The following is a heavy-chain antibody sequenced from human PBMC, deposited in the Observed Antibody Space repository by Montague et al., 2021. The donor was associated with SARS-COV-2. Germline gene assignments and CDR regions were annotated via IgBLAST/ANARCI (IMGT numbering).Heavy chain of an antibody. V-gene: IGHV3-48*03. CDR3: ARSGNIAVAGTLWFDYYYYMDV. Sequence: SLRLSCAASGFTFSSYEMNWVRQAPGKGLEWVSYISSSGSTIYYADSVKGRFTISRDNAKNSLYLQMNSLRAEDTAVYYCARSGNIAVAGTLWFDYYYYMDVWGKGTMVTVSS. CDR1: GFTFSSYE. D-gene: IGHD6-19*01. J-gene: IGHJ6*03. CDR2: ISSSGSTI.